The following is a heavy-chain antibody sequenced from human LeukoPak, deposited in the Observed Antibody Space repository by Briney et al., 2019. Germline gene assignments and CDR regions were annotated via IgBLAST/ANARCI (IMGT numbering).Heavy chain of an antibody. J-gene: IGHJ4*02. Sequence: GGSLRLSCAASGISFTTYWMSWVRQAPGKGLEWVANIKEDGSDKHYVDSVKGRFTISRDNAKNSLYLQMNSLRAEDTAVYYCARDSAGYDYWGQGTLVTVSS. CDR3: ARDSAGYDY. CDR1: GISFTTYW. V-gene: IGHV3-7*01. CDR2: IKEDGSDK. D-gene: IGHD5-12*01.